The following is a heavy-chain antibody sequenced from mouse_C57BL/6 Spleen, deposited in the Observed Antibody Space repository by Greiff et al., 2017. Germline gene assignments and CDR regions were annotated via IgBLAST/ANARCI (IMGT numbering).Heavy chain of an antibody. V-gene: IGHV1-76*01. Sequence: QVQLQQSGAELVRPGASVKLSCKASGYTFTDYYINWVKQRPGQGLEWIARIYPGSGNTYYNEKFKGKATLTAEKSSSTAYMQLSSLTSEDSAVYFCAREGYYAPFAYWGQGTLVTVSA. D-gene: IGHD1-1*01. CDR3: AREGYYAPFAY. CDR1: GYTFTDYY. J-gene: IGHJ3*01. CDR2: IYPGSGNT.